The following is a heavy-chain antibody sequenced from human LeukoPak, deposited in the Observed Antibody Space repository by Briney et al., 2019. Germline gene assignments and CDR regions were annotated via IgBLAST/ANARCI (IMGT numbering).Heavy chain of an antibody. CDR3: ARAVNWNFLENFNWFDP. CDR2: IYYSGST. V-gene: IGHV4-39*07. D-gene: IGHD1-7*01. CDR1: GGSISSSSYY. Sequence: SETLSLTCTVSGGSISSSSYYWGWIRQPPGKGLEWIGSIYYSGSTYYNPSLKSRVTISVDTSKNQFSLKLSSVTAADTAVYYCARAVNWNFLENFNWFDPWGQGTLVTVSS. J-gene: IGHJ5*02.